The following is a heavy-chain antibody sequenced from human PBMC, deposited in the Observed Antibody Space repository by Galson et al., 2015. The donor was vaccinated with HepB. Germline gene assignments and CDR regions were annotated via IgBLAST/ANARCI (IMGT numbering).Heavy chain of an antibody. V-gene: IGHV1-69*04. Sequence: SVKVSCKASGGTFSSYAISWVRQAPGQGLEWMGRIIPILGIANYAQKFQGRVTITADKSTSTAYMELSSLRSEDTAVYYCARGLNPCFLASGSVPRCGPQYNWFDPWGQGTLVTVSS. CDR3: ARGLNPCFLASGSVPRCGPQYNWFDP. CDR1: GGTFSSYA. J-gene: IGHJ5*02. D-gene: IGHD3/OR15-3a*01. CDR2: IIPILGIA.